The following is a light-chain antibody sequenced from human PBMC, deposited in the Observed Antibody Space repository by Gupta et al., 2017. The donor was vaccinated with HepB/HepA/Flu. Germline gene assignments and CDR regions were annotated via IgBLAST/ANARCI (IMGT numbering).Light chain of an antibody. CDR2: GNS. CDR3: QSYDSSLSGWV. Sequence: QSLLTQPPSVSGAPVQRVTISCTGSSSNIGAGYDVHWYQQLPGTAPKLLIYGNSNRPSGVPDRFSGSKSGTSATLAITRLQAEDEADYYCQSYDSSLSGWVFGGGTKLTVL. CDR1: SSNIGAGYD. V-gene: IGLV1-40*01. J-gene: IGLJ3*02.